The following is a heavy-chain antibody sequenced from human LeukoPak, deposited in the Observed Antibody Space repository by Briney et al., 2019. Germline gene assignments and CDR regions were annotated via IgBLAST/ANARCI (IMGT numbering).Heavy chain of an antibody. J-gene: IGHJ4*02. V-gene: IGHV4-34*01. CDR3: ARASYYDSTGYFEDEY. CDR2: INHSGRT. Sequence: SETLSLTCAVYGGSLSGYNWFWIRQPPGKGLEWIGKINHSGRTNYNPSLKSRVTISIDKSENRFSVKLTSVTAADSAVYFCARASYYDSTGYFEDEYWGQGTLVAVSS. D-gene: IGHD3-22*01. CDR1: GGSLSGYN.